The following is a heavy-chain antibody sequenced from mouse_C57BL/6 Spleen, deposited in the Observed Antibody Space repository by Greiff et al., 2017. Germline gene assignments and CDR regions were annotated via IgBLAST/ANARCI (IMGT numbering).Heavy chain of an antibody. CDR2: INPGSGGT. Sequence: VQLQQSGAELVRPGTSVKVSCKASGYAFTNYLIAWVKQRPGQGLEWIGVINPGSGGTNYNEKFKGKATLTADKSSSTAYMQLSSLTSEDSAVDFCARHGSSYGNYYFDYWGQGTTLTVSS. V-gene: IGHV1-54*01. CDR1: GYAFTNYL. J-gene: IGHJ2*01. CDR3: ARHGSSYGNYYFDY. D-gene: IGHD1-1*01.